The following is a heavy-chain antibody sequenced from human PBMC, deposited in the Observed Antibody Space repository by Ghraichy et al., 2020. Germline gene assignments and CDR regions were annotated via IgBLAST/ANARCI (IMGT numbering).Heavy chain of an antibody. J-gene: IGHJ3*02. Sequence: GGSLRLSCAASGFTFSLYSMNWVRQAPGKGLEWVSYIISSSGTIYYADSVKGRFTISRDEAKNSLYLQMSSLTYEDTAVYYCARSQGAFNIWGQGTMVTVSS. V-gene: IGHV3-48*02. CDR3: ARSQGAFNI. CDR1: GFTFSLYS. CDR2: IISSSGTI.